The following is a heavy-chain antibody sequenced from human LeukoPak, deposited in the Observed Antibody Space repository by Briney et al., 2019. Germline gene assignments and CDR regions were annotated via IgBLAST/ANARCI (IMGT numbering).Heavy chain of an antibody. D-gene: IGHD6-13*01. Sequence: GGSLRLSCAASGFTFSDYYMSWIRQAPGKGLEWVSYISSSGSTIYYADSVKGRFTISRDNAKNSLYLQMNSLRAEDTAVYYCAREMVYSSSWYRRDAFDIWGQGTMVTVSS. CDR3: AREMVYSSSWYRRDAFDI. V-gene: IGHV3-11*04. CDR1: GFTFSDYY. J-gene: IGHJ3*02. CDR2: ISSSGSTI.